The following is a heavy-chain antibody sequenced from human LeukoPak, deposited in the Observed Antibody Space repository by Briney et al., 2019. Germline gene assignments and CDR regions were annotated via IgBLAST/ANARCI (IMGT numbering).Heavy chain of an antibody. J-gene: IGHJ4*02. CDR1: GFTFSSYS. D-gene: IGHD2-15*01. CDR3: ARRRIGRSTSGYYFDY. V-gene: IGHV3-21*01. Sequence: KTGGSLRLSCAASGFTFSSYSMNWVRQAPGKGLEWVSSISSSSSYIYYADSVKGRFTISRDNAKNSLYLQMNSLRAEDTAVHYCARRRIGRSTSGYYFDYWGQGTLVTVSS. CDR2: ISSSSSYI.